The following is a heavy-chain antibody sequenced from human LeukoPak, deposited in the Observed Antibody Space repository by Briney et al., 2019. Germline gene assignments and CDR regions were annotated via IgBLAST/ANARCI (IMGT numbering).Heavy chain of an antibody. Sequence: PSETLSLTCTVSGGSISSSSYYWGWIRQPPGKGLEWIGSIYYSGSTYYNPSLKSRITTSVDTSKNRFSLNLSSVTAADTAVYYCAGSYYSGDNCYFYRSWGQGTLVTVSS. J-gene: IGHJ4*02. CDR2: IYYSGST. CDR1: GGSISSSSYY. D-gene: IGHD2-15*01. V-gene: IGHV4-39*01. CDR3: AGSYYSGDNCYFYRS.